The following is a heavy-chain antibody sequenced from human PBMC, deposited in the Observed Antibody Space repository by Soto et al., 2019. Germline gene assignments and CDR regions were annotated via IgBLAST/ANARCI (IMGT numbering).Heavy chain of an antibody. CDR3: ARDLSSGWFDH. CDR2: MNVNNGHT. Sequence: QVQLVQSGAEVKKPGASVKVACKTSGYIFNNYAISWVRQAPGQGLEWMGGMNVNNGHTKFAEKVQGRLTMTTDTSTSTAYMELRNLRSDDTAVYYCARDLSSGWFDHWGQGTLVTVSS. D-gene: IGHD6-19*01. V-gene: IGHV1-18*01. CDR1: GYIFNNYA. J-gene: IGHJ5*02.